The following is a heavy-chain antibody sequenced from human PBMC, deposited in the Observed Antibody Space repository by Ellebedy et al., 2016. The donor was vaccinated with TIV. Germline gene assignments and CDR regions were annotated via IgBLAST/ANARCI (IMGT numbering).Heavy chain of an antibody. CDR2: INTNTGNP. Sequence: AASVQVSCKASGYSFINYAMNWVRQAPGQGLEWMGWINTNTGNPTYAQGFTGRLVFSLDTSVSTAYLHISSLKAEDAAIYYCARAAAAGFFWYFDLWGRGTLVTVSS. V-gene: IGHV7-4-1*02. CDR1: GYSFINYA. D-gene: IGHD6-13*01. CDR3: ARAAAAGFFWYFDL. J-gene: IGHJ2*01.